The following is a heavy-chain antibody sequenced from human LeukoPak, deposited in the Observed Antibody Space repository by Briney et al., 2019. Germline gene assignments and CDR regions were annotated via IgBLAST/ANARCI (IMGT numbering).Heavy chain of an antibody. CDR2: IYSGGST. J-gene: IGHJ4*02. D-gene: IGHD3-16*01. Sequence: GGSLRLSCAASEFSVGSNYMTWVRQAPGKGLEWVSLIYSGGSTYYADSVKGRFTISRDNAKNTLYLQMNSLRAEDTAVYYCARVRWGGLYYFDYWGQGTLVTVSS. V-gene: IGHV3-66*01. CDR3: ARVRWGGLYYFDY. CDR1: EFSVGSNY.